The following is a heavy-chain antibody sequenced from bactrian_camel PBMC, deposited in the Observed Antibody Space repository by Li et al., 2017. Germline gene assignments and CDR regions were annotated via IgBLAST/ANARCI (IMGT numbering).Heavy chain of an antibody. CDR1: GFTFSNNW. V-gene: IGHV3S25*01. D-gene: IGHD4*01. CDR2: IISNGGST. Sequence: QLVESGGGLVQPGGPLRVSCAASGFTFSNNWMHWVRQAPGKGLEWVSTIISNGGSTYYADSVKGRFTISRDNAKNTVYLQMNSLKPEDAAVYYCVREQKSGDYAPAFGYWGQGTQVTVS. CDR3: VREQKSGDYAPAFGY. J-gene: IGHJ6*01.